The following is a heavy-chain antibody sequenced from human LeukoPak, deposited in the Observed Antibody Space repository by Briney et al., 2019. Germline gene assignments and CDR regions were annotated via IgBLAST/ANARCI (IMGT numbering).Heavy chain of an antibody. Sequence: GGSLRLSCAASGFTFSRYWMSWVRQAPGKGLEWVANIKQDGSEKYCVDSVKGRFTISRDNAKNSLYLQMNSLRAEDTAVYYCARGLSWFDPWGQGTLVTVSS. CDR3: ARGLSWFDP. V-gene: IGHV3-7*01. CDR2: IKQDGSEK. J-gene: IGHJ5*02. CDR1: GFTFSRYW. D-gene: IGHD2-8*01.